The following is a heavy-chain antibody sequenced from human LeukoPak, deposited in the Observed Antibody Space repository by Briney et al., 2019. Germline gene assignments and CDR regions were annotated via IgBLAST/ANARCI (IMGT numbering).Heavy chain of an antibody. CDR2: ISWNSGSI. CDR3: AKAKGIAVAESFDY. D-gene: IGHD6-19*01. J-gene: IGHJ4*02. V-gene: IGHV3-9*03. Sequence: GGSLRLSCAASGFTFDDYAMHWVRQAPGKGLEWVSGISWNSGSIGYADSVKGRFTISRDNAKNSLYLQMNSLRAEDMALYYCAKAKGIAVAESFDYWGKGTLVTVSS. CDR1: GFTFDDYA.